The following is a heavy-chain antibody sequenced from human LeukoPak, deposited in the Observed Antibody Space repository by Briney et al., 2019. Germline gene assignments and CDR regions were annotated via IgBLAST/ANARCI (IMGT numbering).Heavy chain of an antibody. D-gene: IGHD6-13*01. Sequence: AGGSLRLSCAASGFTFSSYSMNWVRQAPGKGLEWVSSISSSSSYIYYADSVRGRFTISRDNAKNSLYLQMNSLRAEDTAVYYCARAAGTSFDYWGQGTLVTVSS. J-gene: IGHJ4*02. CDR2: ISSSSSYI. CDR3: ARAAGTSFDY. V-gene: IGHV3-21*01. CDR1: GFTFSSYS.